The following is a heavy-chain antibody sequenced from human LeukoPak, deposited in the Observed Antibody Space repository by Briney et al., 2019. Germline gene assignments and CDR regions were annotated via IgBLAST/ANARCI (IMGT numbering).Heavy chain of an antibody. CDR3: ASYSGYSSSCYGNWFDP. D-gene: IGHD6-13*01. J-gene: IGHJ5*02. CDR1: GGSISSYY. Sequence: SETLSLACTVSGGSISSYYWSWIRQPPGKGLEWIGYIYYSGSTNYNPSLKSRVTISVDTSKNQFSLKLSSVTAADTAVYYCASYSGYSSSCYGNWFDPWGQGTLVTVSS. CDR2: IYYSGST. V-gene: IGHV4-59*01.